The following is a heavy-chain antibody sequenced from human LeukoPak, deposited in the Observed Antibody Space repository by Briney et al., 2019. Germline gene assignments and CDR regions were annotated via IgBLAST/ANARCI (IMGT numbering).Heavy chain of an antibody. D-gene: IGHD3-22*01. CDR2: ISYDGSEK. V-gene: IGHV3-30-3*01. Sequence: LPGRSLRLSCAASGFTFSTYAIHWVRQAPGKGLEWVIVISYDGSEKYYSDSVRGRFTISRDNSKNTLYLEMNSLRAEDTAIYYCARNKHDSSGKIFDYWGQGTLVTVSS. CDR1: GFTFSTYA. J-gene: IGHJ4*02. CDR3: ARNKHDSSGKIFDY.